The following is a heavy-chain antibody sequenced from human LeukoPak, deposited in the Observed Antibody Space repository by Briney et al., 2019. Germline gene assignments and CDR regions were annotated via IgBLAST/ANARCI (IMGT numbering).Heavy chain of an antibody. CDR2: IYYSGST. CDR3: ARHRSISSSTSCSRSHFDY. CDR1: GGSISSSSYY. D-gene: IGHD2-2*01. J-gene: IGHJ4*02. V-gene: IGHV4-39*01. Sequence: SQTLSLTCTVSGGSISSSSYYWGWIRQPPGKGLEWSVSIYYSGSTYYNPSPKSRVTISVDTSKNQFSLKLSSVTVPDRPVYYCARHRSISSSTSCSRSHFDYWGQGTMVTVSS.